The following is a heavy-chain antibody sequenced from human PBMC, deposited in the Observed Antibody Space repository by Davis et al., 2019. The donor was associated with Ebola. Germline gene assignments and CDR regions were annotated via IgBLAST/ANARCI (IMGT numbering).Heavy chain of an antibody. Sequence: AASVKVSCKASGYTFTSYGISWVRQAPGQGLEWMGWISAYNGNTNYAQKLQGRVTMTTDTSTSTAYMELRSLRSDDTAVYYCARDTAFIIRDAFDIWGQGTMVTVSS. D-gene: IGHD3-10*01. J-gene: IGHJ3*02. CDR2: ISAYNGNT. CDR3: ARDTAFIIRDAFDI. V-gene: IGHV1-18*01. CDR1: GYTFTSYG.